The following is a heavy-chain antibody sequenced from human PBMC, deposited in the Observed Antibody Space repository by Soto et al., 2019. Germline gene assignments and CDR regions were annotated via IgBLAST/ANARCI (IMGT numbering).Heavy chain of an antibody. CDR2: INHSGST. CDR1: GGSFSGYS. Sequence: QVQLQQWGAGLLKPSETLSLTCAVYGGSFSGYSWSWIRQPPGKGLEWIGEINHSGSTNYNPSLKSRVTISVDTSKNQFSLKLSSVTAADTAVYYCARARRLYGMDVWGQGTTVTVSS. J-gene: IGHJ6*02. V-gene: IGHV4-34*01. CDR3: ARARRLYGMDV.